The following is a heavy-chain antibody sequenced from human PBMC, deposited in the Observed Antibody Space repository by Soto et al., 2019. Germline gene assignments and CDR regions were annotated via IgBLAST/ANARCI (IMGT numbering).Heavy chain of an antibody. CDR2: ISYDGSNK. CDR1: GCTFSSYG. Sequence: GGSLRLSCAASGCTFSSYGMHWVRQAPGKGLEWVAVISYDGSNKYYADSVKGRFTISRDNSKNTLYLQMNSLRAEDTAVYYYAKDRDDSSGYYSNWGQGTLVTVPS. V-gene: IGHV3-30*18. CDR3: AKDRDDSSGYYSN. J-gene: IGHJ4*02. D-gene: IGHD3-22*01.